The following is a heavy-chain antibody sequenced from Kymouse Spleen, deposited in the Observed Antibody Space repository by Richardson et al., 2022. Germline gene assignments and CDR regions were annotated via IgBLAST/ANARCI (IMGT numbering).Heavy chain of an antibody. J-gene: IGHJ4*02. CDR1: GYTFTSYD. V-gene: IGHV1-8*01. D-gene: IGHD6-13*01. CDR3: ASPGIAAAGTDFDY. Sequence: QVQLVQSGAEVKKPGASVKVSCKASGYTFTSYDINWVRQATGQGLEWMGWMNPNSGNTGYAQKFQGRVTMTRNTSISTAYMELSSLRSEDTAVYYCASPGIAAAGTDFDYWGQGTLVTVSS. CDR2: MNPNSGNT.